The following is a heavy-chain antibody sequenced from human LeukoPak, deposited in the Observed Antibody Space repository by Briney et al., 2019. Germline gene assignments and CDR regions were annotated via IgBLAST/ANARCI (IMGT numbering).Heavy chain of an antibody. V-gene: IGHV3-30*18. CDR2: ISYDGSNK. J-gene: IGHJ4*02. CDR1: GFTFSSYG. CDR3: AKDARPDYGDYVFDY. D-gene: IGHD4-17*01. Sequence: GGSLRLSCAASGFTFSSYGMHWVRQAPGKGLEWVAVISYDGSNKYYADSVKGRFTISRDNSKNTLYLQMNSLRAEDTAVYYCAKDARPDYGDYVFDYWGQGTLVTVSS.